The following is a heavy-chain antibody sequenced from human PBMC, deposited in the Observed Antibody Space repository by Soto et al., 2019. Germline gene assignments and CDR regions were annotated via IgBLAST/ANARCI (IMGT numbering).Heavy chain of an antibody. V-gene: IGHV1-18*04. J-gene: IGHJ6*03. D-gene: IGHD3-10*01. CDR3: AIMVRVSKMGYDYYMYV. CDR1: GYTFTNHG. CDR2: ISASNGDT. Sequence: QVALVQSGVEVKKPGASVKVSCKASGYTFTNHGLSWVRQAPGQGLEWMGWISASNGDTNYAQKFLGRATVTTDTSTSTGYMELRSLKSEATAVYYCAIMVRVSKMGYDYYMYVWGKGTMFIYSS.